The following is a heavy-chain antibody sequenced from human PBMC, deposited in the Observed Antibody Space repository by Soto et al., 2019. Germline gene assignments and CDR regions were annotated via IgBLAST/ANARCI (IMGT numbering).Heavy chain of an antibody. J-gene: IGHJ1*01. CDR3: AGSLGGYAYFQH. CDR2: ISAYNGNT. Sequence: ASVKVSCKASGYTFTSYGISWVRQAPGQGLEWMGWISAYNGNTNYAQKLQGRVTMTTDTSTSTAYMELSSLRSEDTAVYYCAGSLGGYAYFQHWGQGTLVTVSS. CDR1: GYTFTSYG. D-gene: IGHD5-12*01. V-gene: IGHV1-18*01.